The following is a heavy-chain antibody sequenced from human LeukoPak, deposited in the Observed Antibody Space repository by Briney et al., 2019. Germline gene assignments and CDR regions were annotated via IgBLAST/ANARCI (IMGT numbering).Heavy chain of an antibody. CDR2: IIPIFGTA. CDR1: GGTFSSYA. Sequence: KPGASVKVSCKASGGTFSSYAISWVRQAPGQGLEWMGRIIPIFGTANYAQKFQGRVTITTDESTSTAYMELSSLRSEDTAVYYCAVWLMDTAMVKDFDYWGQGTLVTVSS. CDR3: AVWLMDTAMVKDFDY. J-gene: IGHJ4*02. V-gene: IGHV1-69*05. D-gene: IGHD5-18*01.